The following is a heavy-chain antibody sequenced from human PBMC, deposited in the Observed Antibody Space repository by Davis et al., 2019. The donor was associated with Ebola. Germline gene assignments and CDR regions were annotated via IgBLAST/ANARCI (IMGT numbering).Heavy chain of an antibody. CDR1: GFTFSSYS. J-gene: IGHJ3*02. CDR3: ATEGGTVTDAFDI. CDR2: ISSSSSYI. Sequence: GESLKISCAASGFTFSSYSMNWVRQAPGKGLEWVSSISSSSSYIYYADSVKGRFTISRDNAKNSLYLQMNSLRAEDTAVYYCATEGGTVTDAFDIWGQGTMVTVSS. V-gene: IGHV3-21*01. D-gene: IGHD4-17*01.